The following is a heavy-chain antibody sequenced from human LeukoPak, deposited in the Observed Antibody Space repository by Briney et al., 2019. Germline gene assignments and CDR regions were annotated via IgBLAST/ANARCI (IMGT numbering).Heavy chain of an antibody. D-gene: IGHD3-22*01. Sequence: PSETLSLTCTVSGGSISSGDYYWSWIRQPPGKGLEWIGYIYYSGSTYYNPSLKSRVTISVDTSKNQFSLKLSSVTAADTAVYYCARDGYYDSSGYSSPFFDYWGQGTLVTVSS. J-gene: IGHJ4*02. V-gene: IGHV4-30-4*01. CDR1: GGSISSGDYY. CDR3: ARDGYYDSSGYSSPFFDY. CDR2: IYYSGST.